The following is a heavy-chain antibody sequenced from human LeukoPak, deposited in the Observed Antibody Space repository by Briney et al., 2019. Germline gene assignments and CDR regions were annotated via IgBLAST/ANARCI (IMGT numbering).Heavy chain of an antibody. V-gene: IGHV3-73*01. CDR1: GFTFSGSA. CDR3: TRQTLTGYPDY. D-gene: IGHD3-9*01. J-gene: IGHJ4*02. CDR2: IRSKYNSYAT. Sequence: GGSLSLSCAASGFTFSGSAMHWVRHASGKGLECVGRIRSKYNSYATAYAASVKGRFTISRDDSKNAAFLQMNSLKTEDTAVYCCTRQTLTGYPDYWGQGTLVTVSS.